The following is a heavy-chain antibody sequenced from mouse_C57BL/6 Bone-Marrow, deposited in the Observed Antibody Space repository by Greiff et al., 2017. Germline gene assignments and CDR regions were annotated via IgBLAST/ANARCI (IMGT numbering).Heavy chain of an antibody. J-gene: IGHJ2*01. D-gene: IGHD1-1*01. Sequence: EVQLQQSGPVLVKPGASVKMSCKASGYTFTDYYMNWVKQSHGKSLEWIGVINPYNGGTSYNQKFKGKATLTVDKSSSTAYMELNSLTSEDSAVYYCARGDYGSTNFDYWGQGTTLTVSS. V-gene: IGHV1-19*01. CDR1: GYTFTDYY. CDR3: ARGDYGSTNFDY. CDR2: INPYNGGT.